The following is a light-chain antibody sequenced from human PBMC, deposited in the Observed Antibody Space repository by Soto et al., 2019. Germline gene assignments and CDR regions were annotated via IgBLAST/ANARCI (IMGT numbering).Light chain of an antibody. CDR1: QSISTY. Sequence: DIQMTQSPSSLSASVGDRVTITCRASQSISTYLNWYHQKPGEAPKLLIYAASSLQSGVPSRFSGSGSGTDLTLTISSLQPEDFATYYCQQSYSTPPWTFGQGTKVEIK. V-gene: IGKV1-39*01. CDR3: QQSYSTPPWT. J-gene: IGKJ1*01. CDR2: AAS.